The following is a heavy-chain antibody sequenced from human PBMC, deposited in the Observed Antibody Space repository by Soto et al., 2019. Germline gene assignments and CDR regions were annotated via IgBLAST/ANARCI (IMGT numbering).Heavy chain of an antibody. D-gene: IGHD6-13*01. Sequence: GASVKVSCKVSGYTLTELSMHWVRQAPGKGLEWMGGFDPEDGETIYAQKFQGRVTMTEDTSTDTAYTELSSLRSEDTAVYYCATPGNPYSSSWRAFDIWGQGTMVTVSS. J-gene: IGHJ3*02. CDR3: ATPGNPYSSSWRAFDI. V-gene: IGHV1-24*01. CDR1: GYTLTELS. CDR2: FDPEDGET.